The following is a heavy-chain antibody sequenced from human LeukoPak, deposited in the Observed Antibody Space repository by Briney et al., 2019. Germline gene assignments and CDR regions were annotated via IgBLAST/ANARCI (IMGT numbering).Heavy chain of an antibody. D-gene: IGHD5-18*01. J-gene: IGHJ4*02. CDR3: ARGLSGIAGYTYDRGIDY. CDR2: INNSGGNT. V-gene: IGHV3-23*01. CDR1: GFTFSNYC. Sequence: GGSLRLSCAASGFTFSNYCLSWVRQAPGKGLEWVSTINNSGGNTYYADSVKGRFTISRDNPHITLYLQKNSLRAEDTAVYYCARGLSGIAGYTYDRGIDYWGQGTLVTVSS.